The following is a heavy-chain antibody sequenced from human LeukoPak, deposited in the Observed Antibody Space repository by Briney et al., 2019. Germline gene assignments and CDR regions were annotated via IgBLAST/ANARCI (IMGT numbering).Heavy chain of an antibody. J-gene: IGHJ5*02. CDR2: IYYSGST. D-gene: IGHD3-22*01. Sequence: PSETLSLTCTVSGGSISSSSYYWGWIRQPPGKGLEWIGYIYYSGSTNYNPSLKSRVTISVDTSKNQFSLKLSSVTAADTAVYYCARHDGQHGLRAYTASLFYYDSKDNWFDPWGQGTLVTVSS. CDR3: ARHDGQHGLRAYTASLFYYDSKDNWFDP. CDR1: GGSISSSSYY. V-gene: IGHV4-61*05.